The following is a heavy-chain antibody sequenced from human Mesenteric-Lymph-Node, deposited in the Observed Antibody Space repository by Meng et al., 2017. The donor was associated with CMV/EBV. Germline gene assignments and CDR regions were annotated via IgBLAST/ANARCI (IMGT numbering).Heavy chain of an antibody. CDR3: TTDLEYYDFWSGPSDY. CDR2: IKSKTDGGTT. J-gene: IGHJ4*02. Sequence: TFSNDWMSWGRQAPGKGLEWVGRIKSKTDGGTTDYAAPVKGRFTISRDDSKNTLYLQMNSLKTEDTAVYYCTTDLEYYDFWSGPSDYWGQGTLVTVSS. D-gene: IGHD3-3*01. CDR1: TFSNDW. V-gene: IGHV3-15*01.